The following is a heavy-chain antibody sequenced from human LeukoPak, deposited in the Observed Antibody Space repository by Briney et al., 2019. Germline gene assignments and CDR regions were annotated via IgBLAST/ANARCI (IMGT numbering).Heavy chain of an antibody. CDR1: GYTFTSYY. CDR3: ANSYCSSTSCYRVYFDY. Sequence: ASVKVSCKASGYTFTSYYMHWVRQAPGPGREWMGWINPNSGGTNYAQKFQGRVTMTRDTSIRTAYMELSRLRSDDTAVYYCANSYCSSTSCYRVYFDYWGQGTLVTVSS. D-gene: IGHD2-2*01. V-gene: IGHV1-2*02. J-gene: IGHJ4*02. CDR2: INPNSGGT.